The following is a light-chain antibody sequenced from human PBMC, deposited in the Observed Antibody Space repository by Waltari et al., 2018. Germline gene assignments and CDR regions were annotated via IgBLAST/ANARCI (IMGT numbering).Light chain of an antibody. Sequence: DIVMTQSPESLAVSLGERATINCQSSQSVLYSSNNKNYLAWYQQKPGQPPKLLIYWASTRESGVPDRFSGSGSGTDFTLTISSLQAEDVAVYYCQQYYSTPPMHTFGQGTKLEIK. CDR2: WAS. J-gene: IGKJ2*01. CDR3: QQYYSTPPMHT. V-gene: IGKV4-1*01. CDR1: QSVLYSSNNKNY.